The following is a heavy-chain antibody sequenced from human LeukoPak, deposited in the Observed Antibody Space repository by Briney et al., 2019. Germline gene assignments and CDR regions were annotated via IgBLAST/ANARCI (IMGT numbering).Heavy chain of an antibody. D-gene: IGHD3-22*01. CDR3: ARERPDFYDSSGPRRYFDY. J-gene: IGHJ4*02. V-gene: IGHV4-31*03. Sequence: SQTLSLTCTVSGGSISSGGYYWSWIRQHPGKGLEWIGYIYYSGSTYYNPSLKSRVTISVDTSKNQSSLKLSSVTAADTAVYYCARERPDFYDSSGPRRYFDYWGQGTLVTVSS. CDR1: GGSISSGGYY. CDR2: IYYSGST.